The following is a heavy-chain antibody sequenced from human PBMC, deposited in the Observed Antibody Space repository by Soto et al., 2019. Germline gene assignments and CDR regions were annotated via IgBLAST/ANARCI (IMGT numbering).Heavy chain of an antibody. CDR1: RYIFTSYW. CDR3: ARGGDRGSGGKFYYGMDV. J-gene: IGHJ6*02. V-gene: IGHV5-51*01. CDR2: IYPGDSNT. D-gene: IGHD3-16*01. Sequence: GESVKIACRASRYIFTSYWIGWVRQMPGKALEWMGIIYPGDSNTRYSPSFQGQVTISAEKSISTAYLQWSSLKRSDNGTSYRARGGDRGSGGKFYYGMDVWGQETTVTVSS.